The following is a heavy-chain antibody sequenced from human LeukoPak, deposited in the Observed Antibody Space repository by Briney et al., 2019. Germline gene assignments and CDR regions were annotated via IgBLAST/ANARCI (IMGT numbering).Heavy chain of an antibody. CDR1: GFTVSSNY. D-gene: IGHD3-22*01. CDR2: IYSGGST. J-gene: IGHJ5*02. Sequence: GSLRLSCAASGFTVSSNYMSWVRQAPGKGLEWVSVIYSGGSTYYADSVKGRFTISRDNSKNTLYLQMNSLRAEDKAVYYCALYYYDSSGYYNWFDPWGQGTLVTVSS. V-gene: IGHV3-53*01. CDR3: ALYYYDSSGYYNWFDP.